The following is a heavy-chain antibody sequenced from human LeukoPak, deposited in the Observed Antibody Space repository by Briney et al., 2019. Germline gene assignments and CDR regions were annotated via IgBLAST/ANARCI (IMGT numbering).Heavy chain of an antibody. Sequence: GGSLRLSCAASGFTFSSYAMSWVRQAPGKGLEWVSAISGSGGSTYYADSVKGRFTISRDNSKNTLYLQMNSLRAEDTAVYYCAEDRSGGSYFWFDPWGQGTLVTVSS. J-gene: IGHJ5*02. V-gene: IGHV3-23*01. CDR3: AEDRSGGSYFWFDP. CDR2: ISGSGGST. CDR1: GFTFSSYA. D-gene: IGHD1-26*01.